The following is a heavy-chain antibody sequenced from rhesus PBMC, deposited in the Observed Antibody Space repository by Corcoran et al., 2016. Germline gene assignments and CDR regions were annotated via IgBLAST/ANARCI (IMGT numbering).Heavy chain of an antibody. D-gene: IGHD6-13*01. Sequence: QLQLQESGPGLVKPSETLSVTCAVSGGSISSSYWSWIRQAPGKGLEWMGYIYGSGSSTNYNPSLKVRVTMSVDTSKNQLSLKLSSVTTADTDVYYCARDGTYSSWSLDYWGQGVLVTVSS. CDR1: GGSISSSY. CDR3: ARDGTYSSWSLDY. V-gene: IGHV4-169*02. J-gene: IGHJ4*01. CDR2: IYGSGSST.